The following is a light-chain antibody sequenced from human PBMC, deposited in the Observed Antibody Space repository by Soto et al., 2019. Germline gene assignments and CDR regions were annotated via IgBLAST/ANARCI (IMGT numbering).Light chain of an antibody. J-gene: IGLJ1*01. Sequence: QSALTQPASVPGSPGQSITISCTGTSSDVGGYNYVSWYQQHPGKAPKLMIYDVSNRPSGVSNRFSGSKSGNTASLTISGLQAEDEADYYCSSYTSSSTPYVFGTGTKPTVL. CDR3: SSYTSSSTPYV. V-gene: IGLV2-14*01. CDR1: SSDVGGYNY. CDR2: DVS.